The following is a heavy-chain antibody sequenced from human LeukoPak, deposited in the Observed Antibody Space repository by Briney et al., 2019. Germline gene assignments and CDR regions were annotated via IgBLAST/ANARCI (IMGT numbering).Heavy chain of an antibody. CDR3: ASPLKGIGAYGMDV. V-gene: IGHV5-10-1*01. CDR1: GYSFTSYW. J-gene: IGHJ6*02. CDR2: IDPSDSYT. D-gene: IGHD3-10*01. Sequence: GESLKISCKGSGYSFTSYWISWVRQMPGKGLEWMGWIDPSDSYTDYSPSFQGHVTISADKSISTAYLQWSSLKASDTAMYYCASPLKGIGAYGMDVWGQGTTVTVSS.